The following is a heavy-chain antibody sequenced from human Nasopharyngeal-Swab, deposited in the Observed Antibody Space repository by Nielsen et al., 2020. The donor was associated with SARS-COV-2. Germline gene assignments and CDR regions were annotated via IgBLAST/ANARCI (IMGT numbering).Heavy chain of an antibody. D-gene: IGHD4-11*01. V-gene: IGHV3-7*01. CDR2: IKQDGSEK. J-gene: IGHJ6*02. Sequence: VRQMPGKGLEWVANIKQDGSEKYYVDSVKGRFTISRGNSKNTLYLQMNSLRAEDTAVYYCAREYDYGNYVVYYYYYGMDVWGQGTTVTVSS. CDR3: AREYDYGNYVVYYYYYGMDV.